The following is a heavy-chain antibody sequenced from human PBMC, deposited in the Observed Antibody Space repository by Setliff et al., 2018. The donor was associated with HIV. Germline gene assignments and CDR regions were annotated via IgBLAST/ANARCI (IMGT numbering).Heavy chain of an antibody. D-gene: IGHD4-4*01. V-gene: IGHV1-69*13. Sequence: VKVSCKASGGTFSSYAISWVRQAPGQGLEWMGGIIPIFRTAHYAQEFQGRVTITADEPTSTAYMELSSLRYEDPAVYYCAIYPFSRGSNYVSPDYFYDMDVWGQGTTVTVSS. J-gene: IGHJ6*02. CDR1: GGTFSSYA. CDR2: IIPIFRTA. CDR3: AIYPFSRGSNYVSPDYFYDMDV.